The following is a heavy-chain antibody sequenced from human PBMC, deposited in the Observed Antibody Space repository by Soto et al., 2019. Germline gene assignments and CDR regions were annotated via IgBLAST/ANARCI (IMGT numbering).Heavy chain of an antibody. CDR1: GFTFGNYG. CDR2: VWYNGDTK. V-gene: IGHV3-33*01. J-gene: IGHJ4*02. CDR3: AGGCGGDCYSAPSSDY. D-gene: IGHD2-21*02. Sequence: GGALRVSCAASGFTFGNYGMHWVRQAPGTGLEWVAVVWYNGDTKHYADSVKGRFTISRDNSKNTLYLQMNSLRADDTAVYYCAGGCGGDCYSAPSSDYWGQGTLVTVSS.